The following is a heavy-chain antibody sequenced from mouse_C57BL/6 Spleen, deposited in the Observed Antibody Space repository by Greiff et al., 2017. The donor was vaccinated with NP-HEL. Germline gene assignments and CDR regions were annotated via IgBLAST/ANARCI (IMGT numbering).Heavy chain of an antibody. Sequence: EVQGVESGGGLVKPGGSLKLSCAASGFTFSSYAMSWVRQTPEKRLEWVATISDGGSYTYYPDNVKGRFTISRDNAKNNLYLQMSHLKSDDTAMYYCARDRYGSHYFDYWGQGTTLTVSS. CDR1: GFTFSSYA. CDR3: ARDRYGSHYFDY. D-gene: IGHD2-10*02. V-gene: IGHV5-4*01. J-gene: IGHJ2*01. CDR2: ISDGGSYT.